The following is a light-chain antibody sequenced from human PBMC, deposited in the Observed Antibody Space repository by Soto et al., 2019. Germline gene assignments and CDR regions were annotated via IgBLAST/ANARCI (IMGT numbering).Light chain of an antibody. CDR3: QQSYNAPYT. V-gene: IGKV1-39*01. Sequence: DIQMTQSPSTLSASVGDRVTITCRASQSISSWLAWYQQKPGKAPKLLIYAESSLRSGVPSRFSGSGSGTEFTLTISSLQPEDFATYFCQQSYNAPYTFGPGTKVDIK. CDR1: QSISSW. J-gene: IGKJ3*01. CDR2: AES.